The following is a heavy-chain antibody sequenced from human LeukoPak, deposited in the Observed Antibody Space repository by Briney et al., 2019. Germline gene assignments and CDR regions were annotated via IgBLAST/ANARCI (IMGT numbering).Heavy chain of an antibody. CDR2: IYTSGST. CDR1: GGSISSGSYY. D-gene: IGHD3-22*01. J-gene: IGHJ4*02. CDR3: ARDQLPLRNYYDSSGLGDY. Sequence: SETLSLTCTVSGGSISSGSYYWSWIRQPAGKGLEWIGRIYTSGSTNYNPSLKSRVTISVDTSNNQFSLRLSSVTASDTAVYYFARDQLPLRNYYDSSGLGDYWGQGTLVTVSS. V-gene: IGHV4-61*02.